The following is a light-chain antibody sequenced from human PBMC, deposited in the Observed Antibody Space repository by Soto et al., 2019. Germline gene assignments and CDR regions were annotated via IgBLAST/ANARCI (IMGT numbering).Light chain of an antibody. Sequence: DIQMTQSPSSLSASVGDIVTITCRASQSISSYLNWYQQKPGKAPKVLIYAASSLQSGVPSRFSGIGSGTDFTLSISSLQPEDFTTYYCQQSYSGPLTFGGGTKVDIK. J-gene: IGKJ4*01. CDR1: QSISSY. V-gene: IGKV1-39*01. CDR2: AAS. CDR3: QQSYSGPLT.